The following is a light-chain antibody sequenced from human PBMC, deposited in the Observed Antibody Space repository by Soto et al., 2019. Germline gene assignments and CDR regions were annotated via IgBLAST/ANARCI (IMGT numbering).Light chain of an antibody. CDR3: AAWDDSLNGLV. CDR1: RSNIGINA. Sequence: QSALTQPPSVSGTPGQRVSISCPGSRSNIGINAVDWYHQLPGTAPKVLIYANNQRPSGVPDRFSGSKSGTSASLAINGLQSDDEAHYYCAAWDDSLNGLVFGGGTKVTVL. V-gene: IGLV1-44*01. J-gene: IGLJ2*01. CDR2: ANN.